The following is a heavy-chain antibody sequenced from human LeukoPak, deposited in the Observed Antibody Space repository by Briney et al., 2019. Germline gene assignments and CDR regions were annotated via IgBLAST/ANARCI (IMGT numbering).Heavy chain of an antibody. Sequence: GGSLRLSCAASGFTFSSYEMNWVRQAPGKGLDWVSYISSGGDTTYYADSVKGRFTISRDNAKNSLYLQMNSLRAEDAAVYYCARDNYDTGGYYFDWGQGTLVTVSS. V-gene: IGHV3-48*03. CDR3: ARDNYDTGGYYFD. CDR1: GFTFSSYE. CDR2: ISSGGDTT. J-gene: IGHJ4*02. D-gene: IGHD3-22*01.